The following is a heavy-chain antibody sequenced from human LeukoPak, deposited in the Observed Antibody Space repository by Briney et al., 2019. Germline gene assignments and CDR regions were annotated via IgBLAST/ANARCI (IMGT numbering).Heavy chain of an antibody. D-gene: IGHD3-9*01. V-gene: IGHV4-39*07. CDR2: INHSGST. CDR1: GGSISSGDYY. CDR3: ARGSSNYDILTGYNPIARYFQH. J-gene: IGHJ1*01. Sequence: SETLSLTCTVSGGSISSGDYYWSWIRQPPGKGLEWIGEINHSGSTNYNPSLKSRVTISVDTSKNQFSLKLSSVTAADTAVYYCARGSSNYDILTGYNPIARYFQHWGQGTLVTVSS.